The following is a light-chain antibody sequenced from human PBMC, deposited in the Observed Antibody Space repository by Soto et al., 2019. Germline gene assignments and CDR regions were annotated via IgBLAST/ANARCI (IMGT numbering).Light chain of an antibody. CDR1: QGISNY. J-gene: IGKJ1*01. Sequence: EIQMTQSPSSLSASVGDRVTITCRASQGISNYLAWYQQKPGKVPKLLIYAASTLQSGVPSRFSGSGSGTDFTLTISSLQPEDVASYYCQKYNSAPWTFGQGSKVEIK. V-gene: IGKV1-27*01. CDR2: AAS. CDR3: QKYNSAPWT.